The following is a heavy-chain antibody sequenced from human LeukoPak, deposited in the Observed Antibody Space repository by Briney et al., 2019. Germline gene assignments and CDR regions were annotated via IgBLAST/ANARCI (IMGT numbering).Heavy chain of an antibody. J-gene: IGHJ5*02. D-gene: IGHD1-1*01. V-gene: IGHV1-2*02. Sequence: ASVKVSCKASGYTFTGYYMHWVRQAPGQGLEWMGWINPNSGGTNYAQKFQGGVTMTRDTSISTAYMELSRLRSDDTAVYYCARSLERRAWFDPWGQGTLVTVSS. CDR1: GYTFTGYY. CDR3: ARSLERRAWFDP. CDR2: INPNSGGT.